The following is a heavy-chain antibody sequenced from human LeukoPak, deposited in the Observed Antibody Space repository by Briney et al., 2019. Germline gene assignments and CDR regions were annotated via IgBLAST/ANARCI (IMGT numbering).Heavy chain of an antibody. D-gene: IGHD2-15*01. CDR1: GFTFSDYY. CDR2: ISSSGSTI. V-gene: IGHV3-11*01. Sequence: GGSLRLSCAAAGFTFSDYYMSWIRQAPGKGLEWVSYISSSGSTIYYADSVKGRFTISRDNAKNSLYLQMNSLRAEDTAVYYCAASKWAEAEFDYWGQGTLVTVSS. CDR3: AASKWAEAEFDY. J-gene: IGHJ4*02.